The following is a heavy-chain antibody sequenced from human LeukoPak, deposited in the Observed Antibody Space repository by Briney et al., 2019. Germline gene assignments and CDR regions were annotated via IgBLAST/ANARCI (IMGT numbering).Heavy chain of an antibody. J-gene: IGHJ5*02. V-gene: IGHV1-3*01. CDR1: GYTFTSYA. Sequence: SVKVSCKASGYTFTSYAMHWVRQAPGQRLEWMGWINAGNGNTKYSQKFQGRVTITRDTSASTAYMELSSLRSEDTAVYYCARGAMVLPGWFDPWGQGTLVTVSS. CDR2: INAGNGNT. D-gene: IGHD4/OR15-4a*01. CDR3: ARGAMVLPGWFDP.